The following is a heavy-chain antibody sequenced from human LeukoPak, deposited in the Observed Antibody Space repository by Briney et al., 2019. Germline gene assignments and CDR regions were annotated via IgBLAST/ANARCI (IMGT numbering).Heavy chain of an antibody. J-gene: IGHJ4*02. V-gene: IGHV3-64*01. CDR3: ARGRGYYHDSSGYYGSYFDY. CDR2: ITGNGDAT. CDR1: GFTFSTYA. D-gene: IGHD3-22*01. Sequence: GGSLRLSCAASGFTFSTYAMHWVRQAPGKGLEYVSAITGNGDATSYANSVKGRFTISRDNSRNTLYLQMGSLRAEDMAVYYCARGRGYYHDSSGYYGSYFDYWGQGTLVTVSS.